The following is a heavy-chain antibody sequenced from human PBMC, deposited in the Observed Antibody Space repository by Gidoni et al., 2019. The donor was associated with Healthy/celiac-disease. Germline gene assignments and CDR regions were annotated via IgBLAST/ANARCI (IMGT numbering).Heavy chain of an antibody. CDR3: ARAGDYYDSSGYFSGAFDI. CDR1: GFTVSSNY. V-gene: IGHV3-53*02. J-gene: IGHJ3*02. D-gene: IGHD3-22*01. Sequence: EVQLVETGGGLIQPGGSLRLSCAASGFTVSSNYMSWVRQAPGKGLEWVSVIYSGGSTYYADSVKGRFTISRDKSKNTLYLQMNSLRAEDTAVYYCARAGDYYDSSGYFSGAFDIWGQGTMVTVSS. CDR2: IYSGGST.